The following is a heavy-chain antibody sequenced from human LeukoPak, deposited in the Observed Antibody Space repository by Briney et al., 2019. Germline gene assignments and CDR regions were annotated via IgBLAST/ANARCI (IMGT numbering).Heavy chain of an antibody. D-gene: IGHD1-1*01. V-gene: IGHV4-34*01. Sequence: KPSETLSLTCAVYGGSFSGYYWSWIRQPPGKGLEWIGEINHSGSTNYNPSLKSRVTISVDTSKNQFSLKLSSVTAADTAVYYCARILRAGTVDYWGQGTLVTVSS. CDR3: ARILRAGTVDY. J-gene: IGHJ4*02. CDR1: GGSFSGYY. CDR2: INHSGST.